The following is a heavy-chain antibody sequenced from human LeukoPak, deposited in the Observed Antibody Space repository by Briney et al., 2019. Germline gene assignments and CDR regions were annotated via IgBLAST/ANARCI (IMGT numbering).Heavy chain of an antibody. CDR3: ARRVGWNDNWFDP. D-gene: IGHD1-1*01. J-gene: IGHJ5*02. CDR1: GGSISSSIYS. V-gene: IGHV4-30-2*01. Sequence: SQTLSLTCVVSGGSISSSIYSWSWIRQPPGKGLEWIGNIYHSGNTYYNPSLESRVTISVDRSKNHFSLNLRSVTAADSAVYYCARRVGWNDNWFDPWGQGTLVTVSS. CDR2: IYHSGNT.